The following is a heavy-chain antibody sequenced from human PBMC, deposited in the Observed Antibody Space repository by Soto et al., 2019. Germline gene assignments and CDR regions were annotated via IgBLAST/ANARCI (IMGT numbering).Heavy chain of an antibody. CDR3: ARVAAAGRYYYYYGMDV. CDR1: GGTFSSYA. J-gene: IGHJ6*02. Sequence: SVKVSCKASGGTFSSYAISWVRQAPGQGLEWMGGVIPIFGTANYAQKFQGRVTITADESTSTAYMELSSLRSEDTAVYYCARVAAAGRYYYYYGMDVWGQGTTVTVSS. D-gene: IGHD6-13*01. CDR2: VIPIFGTA. V-gene: IGHV1-69*13.